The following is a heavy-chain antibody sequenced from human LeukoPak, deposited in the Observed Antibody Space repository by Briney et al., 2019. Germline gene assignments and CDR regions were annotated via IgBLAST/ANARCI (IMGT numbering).Heavy chain of an antibody. J-gene: IGHJ4*02. V-gene: IGHV4-34*01. Sequence: SETLSLTCAVYGGSFSGYYWSWIRQPPGKGLEWIGEINHSGSTNYNPSLKSRVTISVDTSKNQFSLKLSSVTAADTAVYYCAREEISQAPDYWGQGTLVTVSS. D-gene: IGHD5-24*01. CDR1: GGSFSGYY. CDR3: AREEISQAPDY. CDR2: INHSGST.